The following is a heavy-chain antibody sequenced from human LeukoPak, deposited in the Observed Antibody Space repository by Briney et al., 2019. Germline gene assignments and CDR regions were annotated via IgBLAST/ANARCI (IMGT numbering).Heavy chain of an antibody. J-gene: IGHJ4*02. D-gene: IGHD5-12*01. CDR3: ARDDGSTWLLDY. CDR2: IVPGYGHT. CDR1: GYTFSGYA. V-gene: IGHV1-3*01. Sequence: GASVKVSFKASGYTFSGYAVHWVRQAPGERLEWMGWIVPGYGHTKYSQKFQDRVTISRDTSANTVYMDLSSLRSEEDTAMYYCARDDGSTWLLDYWGQGTLVTVS.